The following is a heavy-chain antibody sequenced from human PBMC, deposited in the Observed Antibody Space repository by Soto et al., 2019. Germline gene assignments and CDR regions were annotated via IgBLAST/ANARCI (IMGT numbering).Heavy chain of an antibody. CDR2: IFPNGNT. V-gene: IGHV4-4*07. J-gene: IGHJ5*02. D-gene: IGHD6-13*01. CDR3: ARGAAAGTFFWFDP. CDR1: RGYVNTFH. Sequence: PSETLSLTCTVSRGYVNTFHWSWVRQPAGKGLEWIGRIFPNGNTDYSPSLKSRVTLSVDTSKNQISLKLSSVTAADTAVYYCARGAAAGTFFWFDPWGQGTLVTVSS.